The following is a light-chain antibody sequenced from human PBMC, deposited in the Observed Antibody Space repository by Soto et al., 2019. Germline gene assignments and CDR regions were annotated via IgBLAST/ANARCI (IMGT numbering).Light chain of an antibody. J-gene: IGLJ2*01. V-gene: IGLV2-14*01. CDR2: EVN. CDR1: SSDVGGYNF. Sequence: QSALTQPASVSGSPGQSITISCTGTSSDVGGYNFVSWYEQHPGKAPKLIIYEVNGRPSGVSDRFSGSKSGNTASLTISGLQAEDEADYYCSSYTSSNTLVVFGGGTKLTVL. CDR3: SSYTSSNTLVV.